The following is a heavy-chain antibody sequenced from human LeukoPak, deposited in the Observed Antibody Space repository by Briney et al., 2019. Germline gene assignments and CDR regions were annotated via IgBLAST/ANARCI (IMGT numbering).Heavy chain of an antibody. CDR2: IYYSGST. Sequence: SETLSLTCTVSGGSISSGGYYWSWIRQHPGKGLEWIGYIYYSGSTYYNPSLKSRVTISVDTSKNQFSLKLSSVTAADTAVYYCARGGYGDYIPNAGPNEDAFDIWGQGTMVTVSS. V-gene: IGHV4-31*03. CDR3: ARGGYGDYIPNAGPNEDAFDI. J-gene: IGHJ3*02. D-gene: IGHD4-17*01. CDR1: GGSISSGGYY.